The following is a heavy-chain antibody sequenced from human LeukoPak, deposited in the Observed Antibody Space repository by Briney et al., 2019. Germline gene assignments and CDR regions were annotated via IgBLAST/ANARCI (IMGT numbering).Heavy chain of an antibody. J-gene: IGHJ4*02. CDR1: GGSISSGDYY. D-gene: IGHD3-16*01. CDR3: ARDLNYDYVWGSLRPNKYYFDY. V-gene: IGHV4-30-4*01. Sequence: SETLSLTCTVSGGSISSGDYYWSWIRQPPGKGLEWIGYIYYSGSTYYNPSLKSRVTISVDTSKNQFSLKLSSVTAADTAVYYCARDLNYDYVWGSLRPNKYYFDYWGQGTLVTVSS. CDR2: IYYSGST.